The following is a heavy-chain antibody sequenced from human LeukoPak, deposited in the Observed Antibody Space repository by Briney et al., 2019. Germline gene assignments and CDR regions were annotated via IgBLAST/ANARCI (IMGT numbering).Heavy chain of an antibody. CDR3: AKDRRSGSYYFDY. V-gene: IGHV3-30*18. CDR2: ISYDGSNK. J-gene: IGHJ4*02. CDR1: GFTFSSYG. D-gene: IGHD1-26*01. Sequence: GGSLRLSCAASGFTFSSYGMHWVRQAPGKGLEWVTVISYDGSNKYYADSVKGRFTISRDNSKNTLYLQMNSLRAEDTAVYYCAKDRRSGSYYFDYWGQGTLVTVSS.